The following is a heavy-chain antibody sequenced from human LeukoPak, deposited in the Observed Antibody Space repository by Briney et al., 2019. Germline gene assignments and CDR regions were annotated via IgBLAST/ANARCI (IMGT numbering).Heavy chain of an antibody. CDR1: GGSISSYY. D-gene: IGHD3-10*01. V-gene: IGHV4-4*07. Sequence: SETLSLTCTVSGGSISSYYWNWIRQPAGKGLEWIGRIYTSGSTNYNPSLNSRVTMSVDTSKNQFSLKLSSVTAADAAVYYCARAPELYYYYYMDVWGKGTTVTVSS. CDR2: IYTSGST. J-gene: IGHJ6*03. CDR3: ARAPELYYYYYMDV.